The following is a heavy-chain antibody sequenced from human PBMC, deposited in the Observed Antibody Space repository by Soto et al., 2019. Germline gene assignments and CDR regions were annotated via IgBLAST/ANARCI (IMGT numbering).Heavy chain of an antibody. CDR1: GFVFKMYY. V-gene: IGHV3-74*01. CDR3: ARDPVQWELPN. CDR2: ISDDGKIT. J-gene: IGHJ4*02. D-gene: IGHD1-26*01. Sequence: PVGSLRLSCEAPGFVFKMYYMHWVRQVPGKGPEWVSRISDDGKITTYADSVKDRFTISRDNAKNSLYLQMNSLRAEDTAVYYCARDPVQWELPNWGQGTLVTVSS.